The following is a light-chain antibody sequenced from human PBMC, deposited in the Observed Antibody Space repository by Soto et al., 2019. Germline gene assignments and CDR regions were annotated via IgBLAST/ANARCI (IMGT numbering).Light chain of an antibody. Sequence: EIVLTQSPGTLSLSPGERATLPCRASQSVSNNYLAWYQQKPGQAPRLLIYGASNRATGIPDRFSGSGSGTDFTLTISRLEPEDFAVYYCQHYGNTPPSVTFGPGTKVDIK. V-gene: IGKV3-20*01. CDR2: GAS. J-gene: IGKJ3*01. CDR1: QSVSNNY. CDR3: QHYGNTPPSVT.